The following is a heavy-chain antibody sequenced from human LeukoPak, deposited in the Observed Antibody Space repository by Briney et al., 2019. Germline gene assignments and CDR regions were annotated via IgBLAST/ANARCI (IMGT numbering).Heavy chain of an antibody. CDR2: IYSGGST. CDR3: ARATVEMATITFDY. D-gene: IGHD5-24*01. J-gene: IGHJ4*02. Sequence: LSLTCAASGFTVSSNYMSWVRQAPGKGLEWVSVIYSGGSTYYADSVKGRFTISRDNSKNTLYLQMNSLRAEDTAVYYCARATVEMATITFDYWGQGTLVTVSS. CDR1: GFTVSSNY. V-gene: IGHV3-53*01.